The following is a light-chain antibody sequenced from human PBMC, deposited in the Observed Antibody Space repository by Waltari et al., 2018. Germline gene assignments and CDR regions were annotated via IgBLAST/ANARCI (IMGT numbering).Light chain of an antibody. CDR2: DVS. V-gene: IGLV2-14*03. J-gene: IGLJ1*01. Sequence: QFALTQPASVSGSPGPSITISCTGTSSDIGSFNYVSWYQQYPGKAPKLIIFDVSNRPSGISDRFSGSKSGNTASLTISGLQAEDEAEYICTSYTTTDTLYVFGTGTQVTVL. CDR1: SSDIGSFNY. CDR3: TSYTTTDTLYV.